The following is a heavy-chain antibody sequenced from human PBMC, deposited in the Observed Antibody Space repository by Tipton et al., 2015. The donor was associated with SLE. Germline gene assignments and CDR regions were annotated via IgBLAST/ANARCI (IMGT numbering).Heavy chain of an antibody. D-gene: IGHD3-3*01. CDR3: ARLDFWSGLYYFDY. CDR1: GGSISSHY. CDR2: IYYSGST. V-gene: IGHV4-59*11. Sequence: TLSLTCTVSGGSISSHYWSWIRQPPGKGLEWIGYIYYSGSTNYNPSLKSRVTISVDTSKKQFSLKLSSLTAADTAVYYCARLDFWSGLYYFDYWGQGTLVTVSS. J-gene: IGHJ4*02.